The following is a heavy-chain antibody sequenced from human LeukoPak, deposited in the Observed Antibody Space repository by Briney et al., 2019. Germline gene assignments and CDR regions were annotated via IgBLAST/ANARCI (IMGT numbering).Heavy chain of an antibody. CDR1: GGSISSSSYH. CDR2: IYYSGST. J-gene: IGHJ2*01. D-gene: IGHD6-19*01. V-gene: IGHV4-39*07. Sequence: SETLSLTCSVSGGSISSSSYHWGWIRQPPGKGLEWIGSIYYSGSTYYSPTLKSRVTISVDTSKNQFSLKLSSVTAADTAVYFCESSCSDYLNFDLWGRGTLVTVSS. CDR3: ESSCSDYLNFDL.